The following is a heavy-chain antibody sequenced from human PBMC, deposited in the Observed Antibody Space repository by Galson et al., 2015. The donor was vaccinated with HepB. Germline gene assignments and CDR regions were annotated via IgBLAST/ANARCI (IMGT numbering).Heavy chain of an antibody. Sequence: QSGAEVKKPGSSVKVSCKASGYTFTSYYMHWVRQAPGQGLEWMGIINPSGGSTSYAQKFQGRVTMTRDTSTSTVYMELSSLRSEDTAVYYCARGGRGIQLERPAFDYWGQGTLATVSS. CDR3: ARGGRGIQLERPAFDY. CDR2: INPSGGST. J-gene: IGHJ4*02. CDR1: GYTFTSYY. D-gene: IGHD1-1*01. V-gene: IGHV1-46*01.